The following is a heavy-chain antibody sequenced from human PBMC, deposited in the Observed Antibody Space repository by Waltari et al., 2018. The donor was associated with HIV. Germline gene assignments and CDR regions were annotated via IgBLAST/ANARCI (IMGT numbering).Heavy chain of an antibody. J-gene: IGHJ3*02. CDR1: GFTLRSYW. CDR3: ARENTMTYYDALDI. CDR2: ISSDGSTT. V-gene: IGHV3-74*01. D-gene: IGHD4-17*01. Sequence: DVQLVESGGGLVQPGGSLRLSVAASGFTLRSYWLHWVRQAPGKGLLWVSCISSDGSTTNYADSVKGRLTISRDNAKNTLYLQMNSLRADDTAVYYCARENTMTYYDALDIWGQGTMVTVSS.